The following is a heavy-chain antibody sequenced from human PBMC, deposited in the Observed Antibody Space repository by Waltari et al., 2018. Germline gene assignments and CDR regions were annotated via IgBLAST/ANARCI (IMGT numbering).Heavy chain of an antibody. D-gene: IGHD3-16*01. CDR3: ARHANWGPYYFDY. J-gene: IGHJ4*02. Sequence: QVQLQESGPGLVKPSETLSLTCTVSGGSISSYYWSWIRQPPGKGLEWIGYIYYSGSTNYNPSLKSRVTISVDTSKNQFSLKLSSVTAADTAVYYCARHANWGPYYFDYWGQGTLVTVSS. CDR2: IYYSGST. V-gene: IGHV4-59*08. CDR1: GGSISSYY.